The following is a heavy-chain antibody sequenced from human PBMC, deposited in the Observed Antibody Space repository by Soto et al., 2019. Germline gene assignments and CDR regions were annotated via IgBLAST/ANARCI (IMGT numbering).Heavy chain of an antibody. Sequence: QVQLVQSGAEVRKPGSSVQVSCKASGGTFYTYTFSWVRQAPGQGLEWMGSITPIYPTTNYAEKFQARLTATADGSTSTAYMELSSMTSDDTAVYYCARIPRYSFPTSDDLDSWGQGTLVTVSS. CDR1: GGTFYTYT. D-gene: IGHD5-18*01. CDR3: ARIPRYSFPTSDDLDS. CDR2: ITPIYPTT. V-gene: IGHV1-69*15. J-gene: IGHJ4*02.